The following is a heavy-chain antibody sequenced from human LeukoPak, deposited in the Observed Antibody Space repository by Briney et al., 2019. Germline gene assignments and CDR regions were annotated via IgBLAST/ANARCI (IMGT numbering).Heavy chain of an antibody. Sequence: GGSLRLSCAASGSSGTTNYMSWVRQAPGKGLEFVSIVYGGDTTVYADSVKGRFTISRDTSKNTLFLQMSSLTVEDTAVYYCALHKAASIAAEIDYWGQGTLVTVSS. V-gene: IGHV3-66*04. CDR3: ALHKAASIAAEIDY. CDR2: VYGGDTT. CDR1: GSSGTTNY. J-gene: IGHJ4*02. D-gene: IGHD6-13*01.